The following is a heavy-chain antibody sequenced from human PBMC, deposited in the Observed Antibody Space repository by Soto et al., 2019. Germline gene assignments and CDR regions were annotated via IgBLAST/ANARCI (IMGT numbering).Heavy chain of an antibody. CDR2: IYSSGST. J-gene: IGHJ5*02. D-gene: IGHD3-3*01. Sequence: SETLSLTCTVTGGTISGYYWTWIRQSAGGGLEWIGRIYSSGSTNYNPSLKSRVTISLDTSMNHFSLRLSSVTAADTAVYYCARVQRFSDWFDPWGQGTLVTVSS. V-gene: IGHV4-4*07. CDR1: GGTISGYY. CDR3: ARVQRFSDWFDP.